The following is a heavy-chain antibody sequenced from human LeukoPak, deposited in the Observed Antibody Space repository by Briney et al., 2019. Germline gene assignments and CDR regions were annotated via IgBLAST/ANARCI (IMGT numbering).Heavy chain of an antibody. Sequence: GGSLRLSCAASGFTFSNYWMSWVRQAPGRGLEWVANIKQDGSEKYYVDSVKGRFTISRDNAKNSLYLQMNSLRAEDTAVYHCAKDLPAAYFDYWGQGTLVTVSS. J-gene: IGHJ4*02. D-gene: IGHD2-2*01. V-gene: IGHV3-7*04. CDR2: IKQDGSEK. CDR3: AKDLPAAYFDY. CDR1: GFTFSNYW.